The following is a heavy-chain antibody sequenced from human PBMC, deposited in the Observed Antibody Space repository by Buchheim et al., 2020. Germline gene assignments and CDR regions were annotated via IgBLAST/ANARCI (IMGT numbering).Heavy chain of an antibody. D-gene: IGHD5-18*01. J-gene: IGHJ5*02. CDR1: GYTFTSYD. V-gene: IGHV1-8*01. Sequence: QVQLVQSGAEVKKPGASVKVSCKASGYTFTSYDINWVRQATGQGLEWMGWMNPNSGNTGYAQKFQGRVTMTRNTSISTAYMELSSLRSEDTAVYYCARAGKPPQQLWFFYRAGWFNTWGQGTL. CDR3: ARAGKPPQQLWFFYRAGWFNT. CDR2: MNPNSGNT.